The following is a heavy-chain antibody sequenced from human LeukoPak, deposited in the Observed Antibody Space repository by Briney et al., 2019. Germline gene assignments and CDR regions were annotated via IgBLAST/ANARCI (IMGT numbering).Heavy chain of an antibody. CDR3: AKANYYDSSVYYENLVC. D-gene: IGHD3-22*01. V-gene: IGHV3-23*01. CDR1: GFIFSSNA. Sequence: GGSLRLFCAASGFIFSSNAMSWVRQAPGKGLEWVSAISGSGGSTYYADSEKGRFTISRDNSKNTLYLQMNSLRAEDTAVYYCAKANYYDSSVYYENLVCWGQGGLVTVSS. CDR2: ISGSGGST. J-gene: IGHJ4*02.